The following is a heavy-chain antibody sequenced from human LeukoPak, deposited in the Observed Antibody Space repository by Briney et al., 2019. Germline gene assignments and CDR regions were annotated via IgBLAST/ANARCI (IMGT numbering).Heavy chain of an antibody. Sequence: PGGSLRLSCAASGFTFSSYAMHWVRQAPGKGLEWVAVISYDGSNKYYADSVKGRFTISRDNSKNTLYLQMNSLRAEDTAVYYCARDRHMVAPYYYGMDVWGQGTTVTVSS. D-gene: IGHD2-21*01. CDR1: GFTFSSYA. CDR3: ARDRHMVAPYYYGMDV. V-gene: IGHV3-30-3*01. J-gene: IGHJ6*02. CDR2: ISYDGSNK.